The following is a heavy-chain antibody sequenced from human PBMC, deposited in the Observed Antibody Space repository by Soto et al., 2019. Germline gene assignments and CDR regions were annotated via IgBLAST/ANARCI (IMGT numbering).Heavy chain of an antibody. V-gene: IGHV4-59*01. CDR3: ARVGVGATTCWFDP. J-gene: IGHJ5*02. Sequence: PSETLSLTCTVSGGSISSYYWSWIRQPPGKGLEWIGYIYYSGSTNYNPSLKSRVTISVDTSKNQFSLKLSSVTAADTAVYYCARVGVGATTCWFDPWGQGTLVTVSS. D-gene: IGHD1-26*01. CDR1: GGSISSYY. CDR2: IYYSGST.